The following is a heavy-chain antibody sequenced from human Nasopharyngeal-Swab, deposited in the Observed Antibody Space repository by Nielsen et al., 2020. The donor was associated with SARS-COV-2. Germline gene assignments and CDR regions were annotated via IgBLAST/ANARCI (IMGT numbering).Heavy chain of an antibody. CDR2: VYYSGST. V-gene: IGHV4-39*01. J-gene: IGHJ3*02. CDR1: GGSMRVNSYF. CDR3: ARPTAVSSSDAFDM. D-gene: IGHD4-17*01. Sequence: LETLSLTCTVSGGSMRVNSYFWGWIRQPPGKGLEWIGSVYYSGSTYYNPSLKSRVSMSVDKSKNQFSLKLSSVTAADTAVYYCARPTAVSSSDAFDMWGQGTMVTVSS.